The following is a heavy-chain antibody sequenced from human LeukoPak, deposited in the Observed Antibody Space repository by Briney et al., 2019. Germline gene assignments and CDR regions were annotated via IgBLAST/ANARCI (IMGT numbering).Heavy chain of an antibody. CDR3: ARDLSPITMVRGGNYGMDV. Sequence: GGSLRLSCAASGFTFSSYSMNWVRQAPGKGLEWVSSISSSSSYIYYADSVKGRFTISRDNAKNSLYLQMNSLRAEDTAVYYCARDLSPITMVRGGNYGMDVWGQGTTVTVSS. V-gene: IGHV3-21*01. J-gene: IGHJ6*02. CDR2: ISSSSSYI. CDR1: GFTFSSYS. D-gene: IGHD3-10*01.